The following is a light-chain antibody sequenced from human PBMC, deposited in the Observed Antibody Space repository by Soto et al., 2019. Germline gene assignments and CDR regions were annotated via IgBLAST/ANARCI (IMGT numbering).Light chain of an antibody. CDR1: QSLVYSDGNTY. CDR3: MQSIHWPWT. Sequence: DVVMTQSPLSLPVTLGQPASISCRSSQSLVYSDGNTYLNWFQQRPGQSPRRLIYKVSNRDSGVPDRFSGSGSGTDFTLKISRVQADDVGVYYCMQSIHWPWTFGQGTKVEIK. CDR2: KVS. V-gene: IGKV2-30*01. J-gene: IGKJ1*01.